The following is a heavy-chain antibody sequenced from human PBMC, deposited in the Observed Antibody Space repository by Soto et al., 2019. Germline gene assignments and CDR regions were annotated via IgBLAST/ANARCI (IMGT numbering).Heavy chain of an antibody. CDR1: GFTFSSYA. Sequence: GGSLRLSCAASGFTFSSYAMSWVRQAPGKGLEWVSAISGSGGSTYYADSVKGRFTISRYNSKNTLYLQMNSLRAEDTAVYYCANHLGTGALGYYYYMDVWGKGTTVTVSS. V-gene: IGHV3-23*01. J-gene: IGHJ6*03. CDR2: ISGSGGST. CDR3: ANHLGTGALGYYYYMDV. D-gene: IGHD7-27*01.